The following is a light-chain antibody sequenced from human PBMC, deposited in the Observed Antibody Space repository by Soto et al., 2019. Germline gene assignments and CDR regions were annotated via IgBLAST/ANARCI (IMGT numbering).Light chain of an antibody. Sequence: AIQMTQSPSSVSASLGDRVTITCRASQDIGNDLAWYQQRPGQAPKLLIYAASSLQSGLPSRFSGGGSGTDFTLTINNLQPGDIATYYCLQDYNFPLTFVGGTKVEIK. CDR1: QDIGND. V-gene: IGKV1-6*01. CDR3: LQDYNFPLT. J-gene: IGKJ4*01. CDR2: AAS.